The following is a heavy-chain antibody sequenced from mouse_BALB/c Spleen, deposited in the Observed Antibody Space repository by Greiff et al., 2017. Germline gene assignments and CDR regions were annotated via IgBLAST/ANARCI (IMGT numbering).Heavy chain of an antibody. CDR1: GYSITSDYA. D-gene: IGHD2-14*01. CDR2: ISYSGST. V-gene: IGHV3-2*02. CDR3: ARGAYYRYDDAMDY. Sequence: VQLKESGPGLVKPSQSLSLTCTVTGYSITSDYAWNWIRQFPGNKLEWMGYISYSGSTSYNPSLKSRISITRDTSKNQFFLQLNSVPTEDTATYYCARGAYYRYDDAMDYWGQGTSVTVSS. J-gene: IGHJ4*01.